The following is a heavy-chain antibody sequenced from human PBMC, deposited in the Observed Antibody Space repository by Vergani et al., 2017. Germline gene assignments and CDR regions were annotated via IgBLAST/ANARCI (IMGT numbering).Heavy chain of an antibody. Sequence: QLQLQESGPGLVKPSATLSLTCSVSGAYIRSSNYYWGWIRQPPGKGLEWIASSYYSGSTYYNPTLKSRVTISVDTSKNQFSLKLSSVTAADTAVYFCARHSTVEWLVKLGWIDPWGQGILVTVSS. CDR2: SYYSGST. CDR3: ARHSTVEWLVKLGWIDP. V-gene: IGHV4-39*01. CDR1: GAYIRSSNYY. J-gene: IGHJ5*02. D-gene: IGHD6-19*01.